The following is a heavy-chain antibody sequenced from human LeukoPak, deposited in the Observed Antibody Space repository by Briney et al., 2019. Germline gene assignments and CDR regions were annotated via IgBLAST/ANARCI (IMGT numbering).Heavy chain of an antibody. D-gene: IGHD6-19*01. CDR2: IYYSGST. CDR3: ARGRGSSGWYFPY. CDR1: GGSISTYY. V-gene: IGHV4-59*01. Sequence: SETLSLTCTVSGGSISTYYWSWIRQPPGKGLEWIGYIYYSGSTNYNPSLKSRVTISVDTSKNQFSLKLSSVTAADTAVYYCARGRGSSGWYFPYWGQGTLVTVSS. J-gene: IGHJ4*02.